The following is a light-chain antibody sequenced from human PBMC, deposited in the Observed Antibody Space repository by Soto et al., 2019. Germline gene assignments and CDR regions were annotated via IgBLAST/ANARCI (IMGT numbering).Light chain of an antibody. J-gene: IGKJ4*01. CDR1: QTVSTNY. Sequence: ETVLTQSPATLPLSPGERVTLSCRASQTVSTNYLAWYQQKPGQSPRLLIYAASTRATGIPDRFSATGSGTDFTLTISRLEPEDIAVYYCVQYGTLPLLTFGGGTKVEIK. CDR3: VQYGTLPLLT. CDR2: AAS. V-gene: IGKV3-20*01.